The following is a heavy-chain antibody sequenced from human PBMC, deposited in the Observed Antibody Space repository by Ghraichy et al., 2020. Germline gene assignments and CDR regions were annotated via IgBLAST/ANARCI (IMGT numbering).Heavy chain of an antibody. J-gene: IGHJ2*01. CDR3: ARAQTGITIFGVVITTLRNWYFDL. Sequence: SETRSLTCTVSGGSISSGGYYWSWIRQHPGKGLEWIGYIYYSGSTYYNPSLKSRVTISVDTSKNQFSLKLSSVTAADTAVYYCARAQTGITIFGVVITTLRNWYFDLWGRGTLVTVSS. V-gene: IGHV4-31*03. D-gene: IGHD3-3*01. CDR2: IYYSGST. CDR1: GGSISSGGYY.